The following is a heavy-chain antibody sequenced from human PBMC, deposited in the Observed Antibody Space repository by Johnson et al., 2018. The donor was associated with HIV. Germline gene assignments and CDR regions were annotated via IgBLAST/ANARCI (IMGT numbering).Heavy chain of an antibody. CDR3: AKAREYDSTGHDAFDI. CDR1: GFTFSSYA. D-gene: IGHD3-22*01. J-gene: IGHJ3*02. V-gene: IGHV3-23*04. Sequence: VQLVESGGGLVQPGGSLRLSCAASGFTFSSYAMSWVRQAPGKGLEWVSAISGSGGSPYYADSVKGRFTISRDNSKNTLYLQMNSLRAEDTAVYYCAKAREYDSTGHDAFDIWGQGTMVTVSS. CDR2: ISGSGGSP.